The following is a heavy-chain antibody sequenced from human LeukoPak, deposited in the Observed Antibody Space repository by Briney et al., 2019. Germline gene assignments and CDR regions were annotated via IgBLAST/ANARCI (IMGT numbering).Heavy chain of an antibody. CDR1: GFTFSSYA. CDR2: ISGSGGST. V-gene: IGHV3-23*01. CDR3: AILGSYYYDSSGYYNYYYGMDV. J-gene: IGHJ6*02. Sequence: PGGSLRLSCAASGFTFSSYAMSWVRQAPGKGLEWVSAISGSGGSTYYADSVKGRFTISRDNSKNTLYLQMNSLRAEDTAVYYCAILGSYYYDSSGYYNYYYGMDVWGQGTTVTVSS. D-gene: IGHD3-22*01.